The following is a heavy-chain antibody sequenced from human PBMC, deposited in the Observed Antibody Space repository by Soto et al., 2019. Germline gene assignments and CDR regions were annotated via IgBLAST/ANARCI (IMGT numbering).Heavy chain of an antibody. Sequence: EVQLVESGGGLVQPGGSLRLSCATSGFILSDCAMNWVRQAPGKGLEWVSYISSSSSVIDYADSVKGRFTVSRDNARNSLYLQMNSLRADETAVYYCARDLSWGSNWYYYMDVWGKVTTVTVSS. CDR1: GFILSDCA. CDR3: ARDLSWGSNWYYYMDV. V-gene: IGHV3-48*01. J-gene: IGHJ6*03. CDR2: ISSSSSVI. D-gene: IGHD7-27*01.